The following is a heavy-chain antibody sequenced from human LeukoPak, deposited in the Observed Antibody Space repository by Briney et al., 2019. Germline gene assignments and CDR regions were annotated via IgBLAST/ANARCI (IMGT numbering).Heavy chain of an antibody. Sequence: GGSLRLSCAASGFTFSSYSMNWVRQAPGKGLEWVSYITNSGNSKSYADSVKGRFTISRDNSKNTLYLQMNSLRAEDTAVYYCAKVLAYYFDYWGQGTLVTVSS. CDR3: AKVLAYYFDY. V-gene: IGHV3-48*01. J-gene: IGHJ4*02. CDR1: GFTFSSYS. CDR2: ITNSGNSK.